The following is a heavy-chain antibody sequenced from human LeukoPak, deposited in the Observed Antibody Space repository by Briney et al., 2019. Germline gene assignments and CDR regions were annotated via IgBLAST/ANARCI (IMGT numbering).Heavy chain of an antibody. CDR1: GGTLSSYA. D-gene: IGHD2-2*01. Sequence: ASVKVSCKASGGTLSSYAISWVRQAPGQGLEWMGGIIPIFGTANYAQKFQGRVTITTDESTSTAYMELSSLRSEDTAVYYCARGGRYCSSTSCPGDYWGQGTLVTVSS. V-gene: IGHV1-69*05. CDR3: ARGGRYCSSTSCPGDY. CDR2: IIPIFGTA. J-gene: IGHJ4*02.